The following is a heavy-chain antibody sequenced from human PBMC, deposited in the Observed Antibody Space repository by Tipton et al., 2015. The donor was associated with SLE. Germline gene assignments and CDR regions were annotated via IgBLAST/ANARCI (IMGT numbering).Heavy chain of an antibody. CDR1: GFAFSNYE. D-gene: IGHD6-6*01. V-gene: IGHV3-48*03. CDR3: AREAGSSSRAGYFDS. Sequence: GSLRLSCATSGFAFSNYEMSWVRQAPGKGLEWISYITTGGNTVHYADSVKGRFTISRDDAKSSLYLQMNSLRAEDTALYYCAREAGSSSRAGYFDSWGQGTLVTVSS. CDR2: ITTGGNTV. J-gene: IGHJ4*02.